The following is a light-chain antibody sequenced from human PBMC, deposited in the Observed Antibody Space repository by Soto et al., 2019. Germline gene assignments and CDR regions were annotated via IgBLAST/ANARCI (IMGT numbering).Light chain of an antibody. CDR2: AAS. CDR3: LKGYNFPHT. CDR1: QDIRND. V-gene: IGKV1-6*01. J-gene: IGKJ3*01. Sequence: AIQMTQSPSSLSASVGDRGTITCRASQDIRNDLGWYQQKPGKAPNLLIYAASTLQIGVPSRFSGSGAGTDFTLTISRLQPEDFANYYCLKGYNFPHTVGPGTKVDIK.